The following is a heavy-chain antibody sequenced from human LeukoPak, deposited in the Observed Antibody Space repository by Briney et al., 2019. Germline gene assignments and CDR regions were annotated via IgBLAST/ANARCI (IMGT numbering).Heavy chain of an antibody. CDR1: GFTVSNYY. D-gene: IGHD3-16*01. CDR2: IRDSGET. V-gene: IGHV3-66*02. Sequence: GGSLRLSLAGSGFTVSNYYMNWVRQAPGKGLEWVLPIRDSGETFYADSVQGRFTISRDNSKNTVYLQMNRLRVEVTAVYFCARYRAVTQVWVEFDSWGQGTLVTVSS. J-gene: IGHJ5*01. CDR3: ARYRAVTQVWVEFDS.